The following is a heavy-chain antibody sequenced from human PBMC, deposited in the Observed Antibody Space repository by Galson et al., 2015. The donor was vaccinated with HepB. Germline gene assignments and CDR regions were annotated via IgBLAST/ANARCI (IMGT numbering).Heavy chain of an antibody. CDR2: IDWDGDK. D-gene: IGHD3-22*01. CDR3: AREPYASGEKSAFDI. J-gene: IGHJ3*02. Sequence: PALVKPTQTLTLTCTFSGFSLSTAGMRVSWIRQPPGKALEWLARIDWDGDKFYTTSMRTRLTISRETSKNQVVLTMANMDPVDTATYYCAREPYASGEKSAFDIWGQGTMVTVSS. CDR1: GFSLSTAGMR. V-gene: IGHV2-70*04.